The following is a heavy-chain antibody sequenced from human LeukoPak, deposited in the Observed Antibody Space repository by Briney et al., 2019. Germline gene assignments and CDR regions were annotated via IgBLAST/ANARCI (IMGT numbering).Heavy chain of an antibody. J-gene: IGHJ6*03. Sequence: ASVKVSCQASGYTFTSYDINWVRQATGQGLEWMGWMNPNSGNTGYAQKFQGRVTMTRNTSISTAYMELSSLRSEDTAVYYCARGGGYSSGWYPIDYYYYYMDVWGKGTTVTISS. V-gene: IGHV1-8*01. CDR1: GYTFTSYD. CDR3: ARGGGYSSGWYPIDYYYYYMDV. CDR2: MNPNSGNT. D-gene: IGHD6-19*01.